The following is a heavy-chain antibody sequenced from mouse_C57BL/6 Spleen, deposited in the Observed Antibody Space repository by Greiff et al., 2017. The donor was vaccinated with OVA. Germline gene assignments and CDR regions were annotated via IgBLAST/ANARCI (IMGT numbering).Heavy chain of an antibody. J-gene: IGHJ1*03. V-gene: IGHV1-52*01. D-gene: IGHD2-2*01. Sequence: VQLQQPGAELVRPGSSVKLSCKASGYTFTSYWMHWVKQRPIQGLEWIGNIDPSDSETHYNQKFKDKATLTVDKSSSTAYMQLSSLTSEDSAVYYCGRGAGLRRYFDVWGTGTTVTVSS. CDR1: GYTFTSYW. CDR3: GRGAGLRRYFDV. CDR2: IDPSDSET.